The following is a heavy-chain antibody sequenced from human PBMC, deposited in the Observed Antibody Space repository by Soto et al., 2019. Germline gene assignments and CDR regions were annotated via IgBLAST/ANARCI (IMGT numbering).Heavy chain of an antibody. Sequence: SETLSLTCAVSGGSLNTGNWWTWVRQPPRKGLEWIGEVHHSGGPNYKPSLRGRVTISLDKANNQFSLSLKSVTAADTAVYFCARIPYGSGSRQLDPWGQGILVTVSS. CDR1: GGSLNTGNW. CDR2: VHHSGGP. D-gene: IGHD3-10*01. V-gene: IGHV4-4*02. CDR3: ARIPYGSGSRQLDP. J-gene: IGHJ5*02.